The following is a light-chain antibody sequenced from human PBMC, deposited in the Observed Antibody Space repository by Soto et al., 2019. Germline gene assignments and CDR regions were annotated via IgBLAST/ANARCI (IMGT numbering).Light chain of an antibody. CDR3: AAWDDNLNGLL. Sequence: QSVLTQPPSASGTPGQVFTISCSGSNSNIGDNSVNWYQQLPGTAPKLLIYSDNRRPSGVPDRFSGSKSGTSASLAISGLQSEDEAEYYCAAWDDNLNGLLFGGGTKLTVL. J-gene: IGLJ3*02. V-gene: IGLV1-44*01. CDR1: NSNIGDNS. CDR2: SDN.